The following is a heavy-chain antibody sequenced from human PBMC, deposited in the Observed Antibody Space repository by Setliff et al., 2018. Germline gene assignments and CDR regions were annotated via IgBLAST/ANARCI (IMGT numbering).Heavy chain of an antibody. Sequence: ASVKVSCKASGYTFSNYGISWARQAPGQGLEWMGWISAHNGYIVYAQKLQGRVTMTTDTSANTAYVELRSLRSDDTAVYYCARDRATVVAPPTSTLFDPWGQGTLVTVSS. J-gene: IGHJ5*02. CDR1: GYTFSNYG. V-gene: IGHV1-18*01. D-gene: IGHD2-2*01. CDR2: ISAHNGYI. CDR3: ARDRATVVAPPTSTLFDP.